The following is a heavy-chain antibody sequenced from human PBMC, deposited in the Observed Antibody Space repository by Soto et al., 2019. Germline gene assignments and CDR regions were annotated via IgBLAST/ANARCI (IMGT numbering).Heavy chain of an antibody. Sequence: QLQLQESGSGLVKPSQTLSLTCAVSGGSISSGGYSWSWIRQPPGKGLEWIGYIYHSGRTYYNPSLTSRVTISVDRSKNHFSLKLRSVTAADTAVYYCARARCGGDCYSAWDYFDYRGQGTLVTVSS. D-gene: IGHD2-21*02. J-gene: IGHJ4*02. V-gene: IGHV4-30-2*01. CDR1: GGSISSGGYS. CDR3: ARARCGGDCYSAWDYFDY. CDR2: IYHSGRT.